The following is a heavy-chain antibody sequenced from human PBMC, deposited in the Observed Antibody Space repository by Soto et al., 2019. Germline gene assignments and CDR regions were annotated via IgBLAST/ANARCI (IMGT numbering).Heavy chain of an antibody. CDR3: LVGATYDS. D-gene: IGHD1-26*01. Sequence: QVQLVESGGGVVQPGRSLRLSCAASGFTFSSYGMHWVRQAPGKGLEWVAVISYDGSNKYYADSVKGRFTISRDNSKNTLYLQMNSLRAEDTAVYYCLVGATYDSWGQGTLVTVSS. CDR2: ISYDGSNK. V-gene: IGHV3-30*03. CDR1: GFTFSSYG. J-gene: IGHJ4*02.